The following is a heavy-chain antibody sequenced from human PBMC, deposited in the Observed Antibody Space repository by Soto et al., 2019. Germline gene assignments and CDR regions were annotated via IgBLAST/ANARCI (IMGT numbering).Heavy chain of an antibody. CDR1: GDSYSISTYS. J-gene: IGHJ5*02. CDR2: IYQSGVT. CDR3: AGMPYTTGLRFDP. V-gene: IGHV4-30-2*01. Sequence: SETLSLTCNMSGDSYSISTYSWSWIRQPPGKALQWIGFIYQSGVTSYNPSLASRVSISLDRSNNQCSLKLKSVTAADTAVYFCAGMPYTTGLRFDPWGPGTMVTV. D-gene: IGHD1-1*01.